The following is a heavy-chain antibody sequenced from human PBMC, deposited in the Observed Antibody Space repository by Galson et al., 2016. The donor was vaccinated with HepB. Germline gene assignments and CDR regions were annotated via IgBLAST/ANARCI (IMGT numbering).Heavy chain of an antibody. J-gene: IGHJ5*02. V-gene: IGHV1-46*01. CDR1: GYIFSNYY. D-gene: IGHD1-26*01. CDR3: ARDNSGSRGPFAP. CDR2: INPTGSST. Sequence: SVKVSCKASGYIFSNYYIHWVRQAPGQGLEWMERINPTGSSTSYAQKFQGRVTMTRDPSTSTVYMELRSLRSEDTAVFFCARDNSGSRGPFAPWGQGTLVTVSS.